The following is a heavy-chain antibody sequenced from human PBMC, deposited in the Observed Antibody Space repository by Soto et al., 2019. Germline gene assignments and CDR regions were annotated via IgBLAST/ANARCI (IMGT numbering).Heavy chain of an antibody. CDR2: IYPGDSDT. Sequence: GESLKISCKGSGYSFTSYWIGWVRQMPGKGLEWMGIIYPGDSDTRYSPSFQGQVTISADKSISTAYLQWSSLKASDTAMYYCATRPPQFGELFYFDYWGQGTLVTVSS. CDR3: ATRPPQFGELFYFDY. CDR1: GYSFTSYW. V-gene: IGHV5-51*01. D-gene: IGHD3-10*01. J-gene: IGHJ4*02.